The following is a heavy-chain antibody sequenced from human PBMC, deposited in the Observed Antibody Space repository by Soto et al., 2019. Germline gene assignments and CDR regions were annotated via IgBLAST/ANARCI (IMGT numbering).Heavy chain of an antibody. J-gene: IGHJ4*02. D-gene: IGHD6-19*01. CDR1: GFTFPTYT. CDR3: ARDGGSGWLDY. V-gene: IGHV3-30-3*01. Sequence: QVHLVESGGGVVQPGRSLRLSCAASGFTFPTYTIHWVRRAPGKGLEWVTLIIHDGSDKYYADSVKGRFTISRDNSKNTLFLQMNSLRPEDTAVYYCARDGGSGWLDYWGQGTLVTVSS. CDR2: IIHDGSDK.